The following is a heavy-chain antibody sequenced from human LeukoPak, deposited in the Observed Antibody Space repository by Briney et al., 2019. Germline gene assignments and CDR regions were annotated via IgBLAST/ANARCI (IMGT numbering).Heavy chain of an antibody. D-gene: IGHD3-22*01. CDR2: NSGSGDAT. V-gene: IGHV3-23*01. CDR3: AKSQEDDSSGYYYSNFDY. CDR1: GFTFSTYP. J-gene: IGHJ4*02. Sequence: GGSLRLSCAASGFTFSTYPMSWVRQAPGKGLEWVSLNSGSGDATYYADSVKGRFTISRDKSKNTLYLQMNSLRVEDTALYYCAKSQEDDSSGYYYSNFDYWGQGTLVTVSS.